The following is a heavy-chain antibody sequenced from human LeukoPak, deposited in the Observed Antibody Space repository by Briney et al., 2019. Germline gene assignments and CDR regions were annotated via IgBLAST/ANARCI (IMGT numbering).Heavy chain of an antibody. CDR3: ARADRLDGGPYLIGP. J-gene: IGHJ5*02. CDR1: GYSFTDYF. CDR2: INPNSGGT. V-gene: IGHV1-2*02. Sequence: GAWVKVSFKTSGYSFTDYFMHGLRQAPAQGLAWMGWINPNSGGTNSAQKFQGRVTMTRDTYITTVYMELSWLRPDDTAIYYCARADRLDGGPYLIGPWGQGTLVTVSS. D-gene: IGHD2-21*01.